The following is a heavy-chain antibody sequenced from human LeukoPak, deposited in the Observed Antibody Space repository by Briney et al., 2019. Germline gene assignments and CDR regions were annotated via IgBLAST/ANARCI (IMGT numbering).Heavy chain of an antibody. CDR1: GFTLSSYS. CDR2: IKRDGTEK. Sequence: PGGSLRLSCAASGFTLSSYSMHWVRQAPGKGLEWVANIKRDGTEKYYVGSVEGRFTISRDNAKNSLYLQMNSLRAEDTAVYYCARGPNTDYGRRYYYYMDVWGKGTTVTVSS. D-gene: IGHD4-17*01. V-gene: IGHV3-7*01. CDR3: ARGPNTDYGRRYYYYMDV. J-gene: IGHJ6*03.